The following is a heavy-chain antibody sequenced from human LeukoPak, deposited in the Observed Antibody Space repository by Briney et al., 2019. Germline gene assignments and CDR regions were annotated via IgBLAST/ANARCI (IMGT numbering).Heavy chain of an antibody. D-gene: IGHD3-22*01. CDR3: ARDQKSTYFYETSGHYYFDY. Sequence: NPSETLSLTCTVSGGSISSSYYWGWIRQPPGKGLEWIGSIYHSGSTYYNPSLKSRVTISVDTSRNHFSLKLSSVTAADTAVYYCARDQKSTYFYETSGHYYFDYWGQGTLVTVSS. CDR2: IYHSGST. V-gene: IGHV4-39*07. CDR1: GGSISSSYY. J-gene: IGHJ4*02.